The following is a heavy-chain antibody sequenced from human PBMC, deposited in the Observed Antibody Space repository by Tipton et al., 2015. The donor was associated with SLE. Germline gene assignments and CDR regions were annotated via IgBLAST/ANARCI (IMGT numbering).Heavy chain of an antibody. CDR2: INTNGGGT. Sequence: SLRLSCAASGFTFDTYWMVWVRQAPGKGLMWVSHINTNGGGTNYADSVRGRFTISRENTMNTLYLQVNSLRVEDTAVYYCASELSPYYGMDVWGQGTTVTVSS. V-gene: IGHV3-74*01. J-gene: IGHJ6*02. CDR1: GFTFDTYW. CDR3: ASELSPYYGMDV. D-gene: IGHD2-2*01.